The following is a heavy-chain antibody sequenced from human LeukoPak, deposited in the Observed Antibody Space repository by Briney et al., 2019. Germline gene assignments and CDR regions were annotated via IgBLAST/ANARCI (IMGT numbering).Heavy chain of an antibody. V-gene: IGHV1-8*03. Sequence: EASVKVSCKASGGTFSSYDINWVRQATGQGLEWMGWMNPNSGNTGYAQKFQGRVTITRNTSISTAYMELSSLRSEDTAVYYCARGGYDSSGYYLLYYFDYWGQGTLVTVSS. D-gene: IGHD3-22*01. CDR1: GGTFSSYD. J-gene: IGHJ4*02. CDR3: ARGGYDSSGYYLLYYFDY. CDR2: MNPNSGNT.